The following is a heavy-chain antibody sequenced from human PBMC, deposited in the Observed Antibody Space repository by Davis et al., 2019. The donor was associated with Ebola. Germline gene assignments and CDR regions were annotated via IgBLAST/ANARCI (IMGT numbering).Heavy chain of an antibody. V-gene: IGHV3-21*01. Sequence: GGSLRLSCAASGFTFSSYSMNWVRQAPGKGLEWVSSISSSSSYIYYTDSVKGRFTISRDNSKNTIYLQMNSLRAGDTAVYYCARHYVYDYYMGLDVWGQGTTVTVSS. CDR1: GFTFSSYS. CDR3: ARHYVYDYYMGLDV. CDR2: ISSSSSYI. J-gene: IGHJ6*02. D-gene: IGHD3-16*01.